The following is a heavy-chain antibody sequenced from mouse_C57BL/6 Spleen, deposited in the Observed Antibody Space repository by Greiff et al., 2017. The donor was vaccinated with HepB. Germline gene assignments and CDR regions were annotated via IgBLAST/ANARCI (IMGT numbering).Heavy chain of an antibody. CDR1: GFTFSSYG. Sequence: EVQLQQSGGDLVKPGGSLKLSCAASGFTFSSYGMSWVRQTPDKRLEWVATISSGGSYTYYPDSVKGRFTISRDNAKNTLYLQMSSLKSEDTAMYYCARHGNYFDVWGTGTTVTVSS. V-gene: IGHV5-6*01. J-gene: IGHJ1*03. CDR2: ISSGGSYT. CDR3: ARHGNYFDV. D-gene: IGHD2-1*01.